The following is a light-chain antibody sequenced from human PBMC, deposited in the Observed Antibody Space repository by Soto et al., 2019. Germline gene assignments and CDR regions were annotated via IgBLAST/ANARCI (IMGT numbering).Light chain of an antibody. J-gene: IGLJ1*01. V-gene: IGLV3-1*01. CDR3: QAWDSSTDFFYV. CDR1: KLGDKY. Sequence: SYELTQPPSVSVSPGQTASITCSGDKLGDKYACWYQQKPGQSPVLVIYQDSKRPSGIPERFSGSNSGNTATLTISGTQAMDEADYYCQAWDSSTDFFYVFGTGTKVTVL. CDR2: QDS.